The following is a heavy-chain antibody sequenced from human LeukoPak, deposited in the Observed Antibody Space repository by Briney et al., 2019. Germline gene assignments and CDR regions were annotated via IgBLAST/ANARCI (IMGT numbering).Heavy chain of an antibody. CDR1: GFTFSSFA. D-gene: IGHD5-24*01. J-gene: IGHJ4*02. CDR2: ISSSDSTI. V-gene: IGHV3-48*03. Sequence: PGGSLGLSCAASGFTFSSFAMSWVRQAPGKGLEWVSYISSSDSTIYYADSVKGRFTISRDNAKNSLYLQMNSLRAGDTAVYYCARTIEMATISYFDYWGQGTLVTVSS. CDR3: ARTIEMATISYFDY.